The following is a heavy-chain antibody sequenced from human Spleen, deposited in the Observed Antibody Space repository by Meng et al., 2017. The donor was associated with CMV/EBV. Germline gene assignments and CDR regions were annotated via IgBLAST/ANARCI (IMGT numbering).Heavy chain of an antibody. CDR2: IKQDESEK. D-gene: IGHD1-1*01. J-gene: IGHJ4*02. CDR3: ARDWNELPASLDY. V-gene: IGHV3-7*01. Sequence: GESLKISCAASGFTLSSYWMSWVRQAPGKGLEWVANIKQDESEKYYVDSVKGRFTISRDNAKNSLYLQMNSLRAEDTAVYYCARDWNELPASLDYWGQGTLVTVSS. CDR1: GFTLSSYW.